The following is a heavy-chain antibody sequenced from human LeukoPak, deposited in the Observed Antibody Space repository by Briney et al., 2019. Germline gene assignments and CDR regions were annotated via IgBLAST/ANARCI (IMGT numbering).Heavy chain of an antibody. CDR2: IYPGDSDT. V-gene: IGHV5-51*01. CDR3: ATQSTNYYYGMDV. CDR1: GYGFTSYW. J-gene: IGHJ6*02. Sequence: GESLKISCKGSGYGFTSYWIGWVRQMPGKGLEWMGIIYPGDSDTRYSPSFQGQVTISADKSISTAYLQWSSLKASDTAMYYCATQSTNYYYGMDVWGQGTTVTVSS. D-gene: IGHD5/OR15-5a*01.